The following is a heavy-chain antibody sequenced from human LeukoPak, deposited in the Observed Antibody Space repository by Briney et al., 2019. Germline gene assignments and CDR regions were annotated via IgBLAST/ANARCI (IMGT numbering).Heavy chain of an antibody. CDR2: ITDNGYER. V-gene: IGHV3-23*01. D-gene: IGHD4-23*01. CDR1: GFSLTNYA. J-gene: IGHJ4*02. Sequence: PGGSLRLSCAVSGFSLTNYAMGWVRQAPGKGLEWVAGITDNGYERNYADSVKGRFTISRDNSKNTLYLQMNSLRAEDTAVYYCAREGGDLRWKNRFDFWGQGTLVTVSS. CDR3: AREGGDLRWKNRFDF.